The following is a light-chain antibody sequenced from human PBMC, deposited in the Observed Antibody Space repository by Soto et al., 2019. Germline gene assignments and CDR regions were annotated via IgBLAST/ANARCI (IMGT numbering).Light chain of an antibody. CDR3: SSYTSSSTRV. Sequence: QSALTQPASVSGSPGQSITISCTGTSSDVGGYNYASWYQQHPGKAPKLMIYDVINRPSGVSNRFSGSKSGNTASLTISGLQAEDEADYYCSSYTSSSTRVFGGGTKLTVL. CDR1: SSDVGGYNY. V-gene: IGLV2-14*01. CDR2: DVI. J-gene: IGLJ2*01.